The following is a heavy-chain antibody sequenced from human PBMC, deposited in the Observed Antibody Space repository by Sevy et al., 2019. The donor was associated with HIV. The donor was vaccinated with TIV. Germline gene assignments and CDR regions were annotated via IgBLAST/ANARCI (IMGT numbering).Heavy chain of an antibody. V-gene: IGHV3-23*01. CDR1: GFTFSSYA. Sequence: GGSLRLSCAASGFTFSSYAVNWVRQAPGKGLEWVSTISGSGDTTYYADSVKGRFTISRDNSKNTLYLQMNSLRAEDTAIYYCAKDEWDSRHWYKDYWGQGTLVTVSS. D-gene: IGHD3-22*01. CDR2: ISGSGDTT. CDR3: AKDEWDSRHWYKDY. J-gene: IGHJ4*02.